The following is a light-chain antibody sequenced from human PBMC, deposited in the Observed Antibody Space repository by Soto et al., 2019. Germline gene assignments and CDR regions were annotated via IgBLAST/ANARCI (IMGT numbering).Light chain of an antibody. CDR1: QSVINY. Sequence: VFTQSPGTLPLSPGERASLSCRASQSVINYLAWYQQKPGQAPRLLIYDTSNRATGIPARFSGSGSGTDFTLIISSLEPEDFAVYYCQQRANWPLTFGGGTKVDI. CDR3: QQRANWPLT. V-gene: IGKV3-11*01. CDR2: DTS. J-gene: IGKJ4*01.